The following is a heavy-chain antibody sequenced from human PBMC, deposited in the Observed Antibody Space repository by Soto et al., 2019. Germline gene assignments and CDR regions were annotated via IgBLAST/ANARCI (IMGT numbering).Heavy chain of an antibody. CDR3: ASLYSSSSIHYYGMDV. CDR2: IYPGDSDT. J-gene: IGHJ6*02. Sequence: HGESLKISCKGSGYSFTSYWIGWVRQMPGKGLEWMGIIYPGDSDTRYSPSFQGQVTISADKSISTAYLQWSSLKASDTAMYYCASLYSSSSIHYYGMDVWGQGTTVTVSS. D-gene: IGHD6-6*01. V-gene: IGHV5-51*01. CDR1: GYSFTSYW.